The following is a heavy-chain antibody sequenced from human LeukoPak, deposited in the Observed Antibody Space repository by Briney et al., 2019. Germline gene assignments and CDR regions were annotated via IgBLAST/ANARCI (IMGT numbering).Heavy chain of an antibody. CDR1: GDSISNYF. D-gene: IGHD5-18*01. J-gene: IGHJ4*02. CDR3: ARDSAVDNFFDY. Sequence: SETLSLTCLVSGDSISNYFWGWIRQPPGKGLEWIGYIYFNGSIYHSGSTAYNPSLKSRVTISLDSSKKHSSLHLTSVTAADTAIYYCARDSAVDNFFDYWGLGTLVTVSS. CDR2: IYFNGSIYHSGST. V-gene: IGHV4-59*01.